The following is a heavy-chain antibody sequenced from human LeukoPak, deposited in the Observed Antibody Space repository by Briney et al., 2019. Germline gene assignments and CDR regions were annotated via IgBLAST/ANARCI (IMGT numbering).Heavy chain of an antibody. CDR2: IHSHGAT. Sequence: GGSLRLSCAASGLTVNDNYMIWARQAPGKGLEWVSIIHSHGATNYADSVKGRFTISRDNSKNTLYLQMNSLRAEDTAVYHCASTSIIRGFDHDQYYWGQGTLVTVSS. CDR1: GLTVNDNY. J-gene: IGHJ4*02. V-gene: IGHV3-53*01. CDR3: ASTSIIRGFDHDQYY. D-gene: IGHD3-10*01.